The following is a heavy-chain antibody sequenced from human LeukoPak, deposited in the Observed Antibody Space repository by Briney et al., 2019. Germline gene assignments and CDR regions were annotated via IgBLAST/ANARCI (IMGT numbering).Heavy chain of an antibody. CDR1: GGSISSSXXX. Sequence: SETLSLTCTVSGGSISSSXXXXXXXXXXXXXXXXXIXXXXXXXXXXYNPSLKSRVTISVXTXXNQXSPKLSYVTAADTAVYYCARQKSGGIYYGSGSYYPPPYYFDYWGQGTLVTVSS. V-gene: IGHV4-39*01. CDR3: ARQKSGGIYYGSGSYYPPPYYFDY. J-gene: IGHJ4*02. CDR2: XXXXXXX. D-gene: IGHD3-10*01.